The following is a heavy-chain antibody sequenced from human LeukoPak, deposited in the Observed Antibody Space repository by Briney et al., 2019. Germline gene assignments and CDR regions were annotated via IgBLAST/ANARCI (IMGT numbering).Heavy chain of an antibody. Sequence: PGGSLRLSCSASEFTFNYYSMHWVRQAPGKGLEHVSGITSNGGSTSYVDSVKGRFTISRDNSKNTLWLQMSSLRDEDTAVYYCVKTTSWAQRDNYFDHWGQGTLVTVSS. CDR1: EFTFNYYS. D-gene: IGHD2-2*01. CDR3: VKTTSWAQRDNYFDH. V-gene: IGHV3-64D*09. J-gene: IGHJ4*02. CDR2: ITSNGGST.